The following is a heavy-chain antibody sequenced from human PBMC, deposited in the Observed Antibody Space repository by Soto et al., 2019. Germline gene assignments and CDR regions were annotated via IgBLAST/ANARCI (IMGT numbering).Heavy chain of an antibody. CDR1: GGSFSGYY. CDR2: INHNGDS. D-gene: IGHD2-21*01. J-gene: IGHJ5*01. CDR3: ARGLPMGEVSLYWGSRSLSSVWFDS. V-gene: IGHV4-34*01. Sequence: SETLSLTCDVYGGSFSGYYWAWIRQSPRKGLEWIGEINHNGDSNYNPSLKSRVIISLETSKNQFSLDMSSVTAADTAVYYCARGLPMGEVSLYWGSRSLSSVWFDSWGEGSMVTV.